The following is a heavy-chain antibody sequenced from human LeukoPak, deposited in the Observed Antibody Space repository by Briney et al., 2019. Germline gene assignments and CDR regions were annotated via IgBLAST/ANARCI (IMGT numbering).Heavy chain of an antibody. CDR3: ATYINWVAGDV. CDR1: GFTFSESW. CDR2: INHEGGGI. J-gene: IGHJ6*02. Sequence: GGSLRLSCAASGFTFSESWMTWVRQVPGLGLEWVAHINHEGGGIQYVDSVKGRFTISRDNAKGSVYLQMNSLRAEDTAIYHCATYINWVAGDVWGQGTTVIVSS. V-gene: IGHV3-7*01. D-gene: IGHD1-1*01.